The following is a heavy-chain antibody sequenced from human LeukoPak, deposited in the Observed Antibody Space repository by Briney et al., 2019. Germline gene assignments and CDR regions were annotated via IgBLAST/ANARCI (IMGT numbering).Heavy chain of an antibody. V-gene: IGHV1-2*02. CDR1: GYTFTGYY. Sequence: ASVKVSCKASGYTFTGYYMHWVRQAPGQGLEWMGWINPNSGGTNYAQKFQGRVTMTRGTSISTAYMELSRLRSDDTAVYYCARVGYSSGWLYYFDYWGQGTLVTVSS. CDR2: INPNSGGT. J-gene: IGHJ4*02. D-gene: IGHD6-19*01. CDR3: ARVGYSSGWLYYFDY.